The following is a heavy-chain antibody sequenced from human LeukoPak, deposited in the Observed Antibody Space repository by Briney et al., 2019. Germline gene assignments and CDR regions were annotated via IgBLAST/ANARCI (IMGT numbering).Heavy chain of an antibody. Sequence: GGSLRLSCAASGFTFSSYAMHWVRQAPGKGLEWVAVISYNGSNKFHADSVKGRFTISRDNSKNTLNLQMNSLRAEDTAVYYCARDLLMQDFLWGSPYWGQGTLVTVSS. CDR3: ARDLLMQDFLWGSPY. CDR1: GFTFSSYA. V-gene: IGHV3-30*04. J-gene: IGHJ4*02. CDR2: ISYNGSNK. D-gene: IGHD3-16*01.